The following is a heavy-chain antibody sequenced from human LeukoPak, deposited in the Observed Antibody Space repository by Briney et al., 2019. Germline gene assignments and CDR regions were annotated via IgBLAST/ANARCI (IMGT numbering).Heavy chain of an antibody. Sequence: SETLSLPCTVSGGSISSGSYYWSWIRQPAGKGLEWIGRIYTSGSTNYNPSLKSRVTISVDTSKNQFSLKLSSVTAADTAVYYCASGLRYFDLYYWGQGTLVTVSS. CDR3: ASGLRYFDLYY. D-gene: IGHD3-9*01. CDR2: IYTSGST. V-gene: IGHV4-61*02. CDR1: GGSISSGSYY. J-gene: IGHJ4*02.